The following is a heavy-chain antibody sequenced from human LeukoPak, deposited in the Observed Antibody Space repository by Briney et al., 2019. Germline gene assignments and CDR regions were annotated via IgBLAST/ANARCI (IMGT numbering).Heavy chain of an antibody. CDR1: GFRFSGSA. Sequence: GGSLRLSCAASGFRFSGSAVHWVRQTAGKGLEWVGRIRSKANGYATEYAPSVKGRFTISRDDSENTAYLQMNSLRAEDTAVYYCARARSGALYDPFDIWGQGTMVTVSS. CDR2: IRSKANGYAT. J-gene: IGHJ3*02. V-gene: IGHV3-73*01. CDR3: ARARSGALYDPFDI. D-gene: IGHD1-1*01.